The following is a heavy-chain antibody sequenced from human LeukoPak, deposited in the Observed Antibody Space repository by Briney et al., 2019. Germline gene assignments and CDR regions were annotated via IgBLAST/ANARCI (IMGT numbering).Heavy chain of an antibody. D-gene: IGHD3-22*01. CDR1: GFTFSNAW. CDR2: IKQDGSVK. J-gene: IGHJ4*02. CDR3: ARVYGVRGDSSGPAGY. V-gene: IGHV3-7*01. Sequence: GGSLRLSCAASGFTFSNAWMNWVRQAPGKGLEWVANIKQDGSVKYYVDSVKGRFTISRDNAKNSLYLQMNSLRAEDTAVYYCARVYGVRGDSSGPAGYWGQGTLVTVSS.